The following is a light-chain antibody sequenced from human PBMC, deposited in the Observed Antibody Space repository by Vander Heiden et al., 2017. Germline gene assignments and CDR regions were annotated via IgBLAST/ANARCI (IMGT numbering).Light chain of an antibody. Sequence: DIVLTQSPATLSVSPGERATLSCRASQSVSANLAWYQQKPGQDPRLLIYGASTRASGISTRFSGSGSGTEFTITISSMEYEDCAVYYCQKYNNRPPYNFGQGTKLEIK. V-gene: IGKV3-15*01. CDR3: QKYNNRPPYN. CDR1: QSVSAN. CDR2: GAS. J-gene: IGKJ2*01.